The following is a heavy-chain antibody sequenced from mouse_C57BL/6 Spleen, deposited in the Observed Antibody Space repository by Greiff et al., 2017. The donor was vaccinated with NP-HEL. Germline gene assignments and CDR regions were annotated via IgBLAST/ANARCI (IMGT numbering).Heavy chain of an antibody. J-gene: IGHJ1*03. CDR2: IHPNSGST. V-gene: IGHV1-64*01. D-gene: IGHD1-1*01. CDR3: ARGGGYYGSYWYFDV. CDR1: GYTFTSYW. Sequence: VQLQQPGAELVKPGASVKLSCKASGYTFTSYWMHWVKQRPGQGLEWIGMIHPNSGSTNYNEKFKSKATLTVDKSSSTAYMQLSSLTSEDSAVYYCARGGGYYGSYWYFDVWGTGTTVTVSS.